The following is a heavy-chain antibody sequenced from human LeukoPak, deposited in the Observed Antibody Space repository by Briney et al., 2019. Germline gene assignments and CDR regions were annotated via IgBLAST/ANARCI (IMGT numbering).Heavy chain of an antibody. Sequence: GESLRISFKGSGYSFTSYWIGWVRQMPGKGLEWMGIIYPGESDTRYSPSFQGQVTISADKSNSTAYLQWSSLKASDTAMYYCARRLDYSNYGAYNPWGQGTLVTVSS. CDR1: GYSFTSYW. CDR3: ARRLDYSNYGAYNP. V-gene: IGHV5-51*01. D-gene: IGHD4-11*01. CDR2: IYPGESDT. J-gene: IGHJ5*02.